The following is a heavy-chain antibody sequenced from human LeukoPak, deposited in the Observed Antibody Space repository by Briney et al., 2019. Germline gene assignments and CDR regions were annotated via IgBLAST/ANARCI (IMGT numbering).Heavy chain of an antibody. J-gene: IGHJ1*01. CDR3: ATLTVRGVINI. V-gene: IGHV3-15*01. CDR2: IQSKTDDGTT. D-gene: IGHD3-10*01. CDR1: GFTFSNTW. Sequence: PGGSLRLSCAASGFTFSNTWMNWVRQAPGKGLEWVGRIQSKTDDGTTEYAAPVKGRFTISRDDSKPTLYLQMNSLKTEDTAVYYCATLTVRGVINIWGQGTLVTVSS.